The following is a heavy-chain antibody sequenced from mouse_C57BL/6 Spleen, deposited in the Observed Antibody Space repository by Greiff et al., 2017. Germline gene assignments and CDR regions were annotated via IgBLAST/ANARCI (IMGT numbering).Heavy chain of an antibody. V-gene: IGHV5-9*01. CDR3: ASLYGNYVYYFDY. J-gene: IGHJ2*01. D-gene: IGHD2-1*01. CDR2: ISGGGGIT. Sequence: EVMLVESGGGLVKPGGSLKLSCAASGFTFSSYTMSWVRQTPEKRLEWVATISGGGGITYYPDSVKGRFTISRDNAKNTLYLQMSSLRSEDTALYYCASLYGNYVYYFDYWGQGTTLTVSS. CDR1: GFTFSSYT.